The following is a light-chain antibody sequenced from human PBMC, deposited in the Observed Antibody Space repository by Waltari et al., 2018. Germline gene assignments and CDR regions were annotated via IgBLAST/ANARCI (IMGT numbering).Light chain of an antibody. Sequence: DIQMTQSPSSLSASVGEKVTITCRASQGISSWLAWYQQKPGKAPKLLIYAASSLQSGVPSRFSGSGSGTDYTLTISSLQPEDFATYYCQQGYNTPWTFGQGTKVEIK. J-gene: IGKJ1*01. CDR3: QQGYNTPWT. CDR1: QGISSW. V-gene: IGKV1-12*01. CDR2: AAS.